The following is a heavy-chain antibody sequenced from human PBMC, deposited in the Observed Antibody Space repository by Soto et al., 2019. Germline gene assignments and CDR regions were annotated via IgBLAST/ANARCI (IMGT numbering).Heavy chain of an antibody. V-gene: IGHV3-21*01. D-gene: IGHD4-4*01. CDR1: GFTFSSYS. Sequence: EVQLVESGGGLVKPGGSLRLSCAASGFTFSSYSMNWVRQAPGKGLEWVSSISSSSSYIYYADSVKGRFTISRDNAKNSMYLQMNSQRSEDTAVYYCARDNTDYTDAFDIWGQGTMVTVSS. J-gene: IGHJ3*02. CDR2: ISSSSSYI. CDR3: ARDNTDYTDAFDI.